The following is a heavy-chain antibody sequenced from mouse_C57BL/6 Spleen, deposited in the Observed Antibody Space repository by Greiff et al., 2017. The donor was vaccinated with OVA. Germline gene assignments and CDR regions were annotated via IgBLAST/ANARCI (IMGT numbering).Heavy chain of an antibody. CDR3: ARTTVVATPLDY. V-gene: IGHV1-80*01. J-gene: IGHJ2*01. CDR1: GYAFSSYW. D-gene: IGHD1-1*01. Sequence: QVQLKQSGAELVKPGASVKISCKASGYAFSSYWMNWVKQRPGKGLEWIGQIYPGDGDTNYNGKFKGKATLTADKSSSTAYMQLSSLTSEDSAVYFCARTTVVATPLDYWGQGTTLTVSS. CDR2: IYPGDGDT.